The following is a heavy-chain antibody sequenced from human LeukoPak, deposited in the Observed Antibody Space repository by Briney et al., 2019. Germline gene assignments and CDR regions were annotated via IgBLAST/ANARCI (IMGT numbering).Heavy chain of an antibody. J-gene: IGHJ6*02. CDR3: ARDDTSSITFGVVVKRAQDAPDNYYYYGMDV. CDR1: GYTLTELS. D-gene: IGHD2-15*01. Sequence: ASVKVSCKVSGYTLTELSMHWVRQAPGKGLEWMGGFDPEDGETIYAQKFQGRVTMTEDTSTDTAYMELSSLRSEDTAVYYCARDDTSSITFGVVVKRAQDAPDNYYYYGMDVWGQGTTVTVSS. V-gene: IGHV1-24*01. CDR2: FDPEDGET.